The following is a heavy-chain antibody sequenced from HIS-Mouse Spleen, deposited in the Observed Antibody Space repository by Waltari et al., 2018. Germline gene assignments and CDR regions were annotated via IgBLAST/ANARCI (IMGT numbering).Heavy chain of an antibody. V-gene: IGHV3-30-3*01. CDR2: ISDDGSNK. J-gene: IGHJ4*02. CDR1: GFTFSSYA. CDR3: ARRRSYFDY. Sequence: QVQLVESGGGVVQPGRSLRLSCAASGFTFSSYAMHWVRQAPGKGLEWVAVISDDGSNKYYADSVKGRFTISRDNSKNTLYLQMNSLRAEDTAMYYCARRRSYFDYWGQGTLVTVSS.